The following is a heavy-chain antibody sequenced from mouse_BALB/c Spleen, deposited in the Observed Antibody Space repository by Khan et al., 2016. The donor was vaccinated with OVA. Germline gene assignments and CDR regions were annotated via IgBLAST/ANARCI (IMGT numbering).Heavy chain of an antibody. Sequence: EVELVESGGGLVEPGGSLKLSCAASGFTFSSFVMSWVRQTPEKRLEWVATISSAATYTYYPDSVKGRFTISRANAKNTLYLQMNSLRSDDTAIYYCANGNYGWFAYWGQGTLVTVST. CDR2: ISSAATYT. CDR3: ANGNYGWFAY. CDR1: GFTFSSFV. D-gene: IGHD2-1*01. J-gene: IGHJ3*01. V-gene: IGHV5-9-1*01.